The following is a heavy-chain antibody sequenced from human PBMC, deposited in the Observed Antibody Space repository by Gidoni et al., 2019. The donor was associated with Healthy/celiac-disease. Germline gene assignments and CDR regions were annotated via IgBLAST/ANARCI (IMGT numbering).Heavy chain of an antibody. V-gene: IGHV3-9*01. J-gene: IGHJ4*02. CDR2: ISWNSGSI. Sequence: EVQLVESGGGLVQPGRSLRLSCPASGFTFDDYAMHWVRQAPGKGLEWVSGISWNSGSIGYADSVKGRFTISRDNAKNSLYLQMNSLRAEDTALYYCAKASLHYDSSFDYWGQGTLVTVSS. CDR3: AKASLHYDSSFDY. D-gene: IGHD3-3*01. CDR1: GFTFDDYA.